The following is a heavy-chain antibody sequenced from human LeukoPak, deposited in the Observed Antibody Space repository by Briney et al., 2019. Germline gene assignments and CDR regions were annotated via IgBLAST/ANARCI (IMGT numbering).Heavy chain of an antibody. CDR2: INPNSGGT. V-gene: IGHV1-2*02. J-gene: IGHJ4*02. Sequence: ASVKVSCKASGYTFTGYYMHWVRQAPGQGLEWMGWINPNSGGTNYARKFQGRVTMTRDTSISTAYMELSRLRSDDTAVYYCAREPCTNGVCFLDYWGQGTLVTVSS. CDR3: AREPCTNGVCFLDY. D-gene: IGHD2-8*01. CDR1: GYTFTGYY.